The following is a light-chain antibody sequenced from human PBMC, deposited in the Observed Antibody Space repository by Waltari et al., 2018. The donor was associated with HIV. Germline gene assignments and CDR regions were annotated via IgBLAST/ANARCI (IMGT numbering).Light chain of an antibody. CDR3: GTWDTSLSAVL. Sequence: QSVLTQPPSVSAAPGPKVTISCSGSSPTIGTNYVSCYQQLPGTTPKLLIYENSKRPSGITDRFSGATSGTSATVGVTGLQTGEEADDYCGTWDTSLSAVLFGGGTKLTVL. CDR1: SPTIGTNY. V-gene: IGLV1-51*02. CDR2: ENS. J-gene: IGLJ2*01.